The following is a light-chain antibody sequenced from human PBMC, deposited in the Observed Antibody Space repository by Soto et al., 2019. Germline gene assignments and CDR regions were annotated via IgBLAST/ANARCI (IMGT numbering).Light chain of an antibody. J-gene: IGLJ1*01. CDR2: SNN. CDR1: SSNIGGNT. CDR3: AAWDDSLNGSYV. Sequence: QSVLTQPPSASGTPGQRVTSSCSGSSSNIGGNTVNWYQQLPGTAPKLLIYSNNQRPSVVPDRFSGSKSGTSASLAISGLQSEDEADFYCAAWDDSLNGSYVFGTGTKLTV. V-gene: IGLV1-44*01.